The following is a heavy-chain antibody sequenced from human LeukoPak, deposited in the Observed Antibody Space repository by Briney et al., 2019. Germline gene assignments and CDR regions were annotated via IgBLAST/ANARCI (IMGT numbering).Heavy chain of an antibody. CDR3: ARVVPAATVDY. CDR2: IYTSGST. D-gene: IGHD2-2*01. CDR1: GGSFSSGSYY. V-gene: IGHV4-61*02. J-gene: IGHJ4*02. Sequence: SETLSLTCTVSGGSFSSGSYYWSWIRQPAGKGLEWIGRIYTSGSTNYNPSLKSRVTISVDTSKNQFSLKLSSVTAADTAVYYCARVVPAATVDYWGQGTLVTVSS.